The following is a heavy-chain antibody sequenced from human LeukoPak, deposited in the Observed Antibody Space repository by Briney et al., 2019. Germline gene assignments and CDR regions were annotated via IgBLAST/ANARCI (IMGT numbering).Heavy chain of an antibody. D-gene: IGHD4-23*01. CDR1: ACTRSSYG. V-gene: IGHV3-21*01. Sequence: GSLRLSGATSACTRSSYGRQRVPQAPLKGMGTGSAISSRSGSISSADSVKGRFTISRDNANNSLYLQMNSLRAEDSALYCCATLTTVVLDAFDIWGQGTMVSVSS. CDR3: ATLTTVVLDAFDI. J-gene: IGHJ3*02. CDR2: ISSRSGSI.